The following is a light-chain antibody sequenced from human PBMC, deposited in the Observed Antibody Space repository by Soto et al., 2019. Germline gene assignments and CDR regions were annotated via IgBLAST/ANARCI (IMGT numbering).Light chain of an antibody. CDR3: QQRSNWPLT. J-gene: IGKJ4*01. CDR2: DVS. V-gene: IGKV3-11*01. CDR1: QSVTSF. Sequence: EIVLTQSPVTLSLSPEERATLSCRASQSVTSFLAWYQQKPGQAPRLLIYDVSNRATGIPARFSGSGSGTDFTLTISSLEPEDFAVYYCQQRSNWPLTFGGGTKVEIK.